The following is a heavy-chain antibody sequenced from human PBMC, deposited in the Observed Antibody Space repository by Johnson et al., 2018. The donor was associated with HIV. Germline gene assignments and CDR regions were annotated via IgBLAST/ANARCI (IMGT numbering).Heavy chain of an antibody. V-gene: IGHV3-20*04. Sequence: VQLMESGGGVVRPGGSLRLSCAASGFTFDDYGMSWVRQAPGKGLEWVSGINWNGGSTGYADSVKGRFTISRDNAKNSLYLQMNSLRADDPALYYCAKARLIAADDAFDIWGQGTMVTVSS. J-gene: IGHJ3*02. CDR1: GFTFDDYG. D-gene: IGHD6-6*01. CDR2: INWNGGST. CDR3: AKARLIAADDAFDI.